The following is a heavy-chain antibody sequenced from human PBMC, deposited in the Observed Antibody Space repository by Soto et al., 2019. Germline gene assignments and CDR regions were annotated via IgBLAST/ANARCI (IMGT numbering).Heavy chain of an antibody. CDR1: GYIFTGYH. Sequence: ASVKVSCKASGYIFTGYHIHWVRQAPGRGLEWMGWINPNSGDTDYAQNFQGRVTMTRDTSFNLVYMEMGGLMSDDTAVYYCARDARGTRGFDEMDIWGQGTTVTVSS. V-gene: IGHV1-2*02. CDR3: ARDARGTRGFDEMDI. J-gene: IGHJ6*02. D-gene: IGHD3-9*01. CDR2: INPNSGDT.